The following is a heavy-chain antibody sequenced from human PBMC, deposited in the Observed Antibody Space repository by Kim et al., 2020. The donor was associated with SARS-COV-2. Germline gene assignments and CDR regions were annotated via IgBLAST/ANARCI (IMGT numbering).Heavy chain of an antibody. CDR1: GGSFSGYY. CDR2: INHSGST. J-gene: IGHJ4*02. Sequence: SETLSLTCAVYGGSFSGYYWSWIRQPPGKGLEWIGEINHSGSTNYNPSLKSRVTISVDTSKNQFSLKLSSVTAADTAVYYCGAGTKKDDYWGQGTLVTVSS. D-gene: IGHD3-10*01. V-gene: IGHV4-34*01. CDR3: GAGTKKDDY.